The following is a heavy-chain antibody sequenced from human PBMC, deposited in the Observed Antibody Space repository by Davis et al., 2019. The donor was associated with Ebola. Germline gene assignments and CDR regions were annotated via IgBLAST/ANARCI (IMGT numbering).Heavy chain of an antibody. CDR2: IWYHGSNK. CDR1: GFSFSSYG. V-gene: IGHV3-33*01. CDR3: ARGGYYDSSGYSHEAFDI. J-gene: IGHJ3*02. Sequence: GESLKISCAASGFSFSSYGMHWVRQAPVKGLEWEGVIWYHGSNKYYADSLKGRFTISRDNAKNSLYLQMNSLSAEDTAVYHCARGGYYDSSGYSHEAFDIWGQRTMVTVSS. D-gene: IGHD3-22*01.